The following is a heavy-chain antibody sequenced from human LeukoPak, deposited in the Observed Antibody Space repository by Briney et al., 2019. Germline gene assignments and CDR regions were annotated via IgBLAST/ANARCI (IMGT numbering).Heavy chain of an antibody. Sequence: ASVKVSCKASGYTFTSYYMHWVRQAPRQGLEWMGIINPSGGSTSYAQKFQGRVTMTRDMSTSTVYMELSSLRSEDTAVYYCARDLDYYDSSGSGEVVYWGQGTLVTVSS. D-gene: IGHD3-22*01. J-gene: IGHJ4*02. CDR3: ARDLDYYDSSGSGEVVY. CDR2: INPSGGST. CDR1: GYTFTSYY. V-gene: IGHV1-46*01.